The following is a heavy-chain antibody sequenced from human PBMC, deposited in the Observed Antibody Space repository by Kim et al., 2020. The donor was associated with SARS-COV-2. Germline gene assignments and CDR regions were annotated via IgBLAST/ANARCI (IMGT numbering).Heavy chain of an antibody. J-gene: IGHJ6*04. Sequence: SVKVSCKASGGTFSSYAISWVRQAPGQGLEWMGGIIPIFGTANYAQKFQGRVTITADESTSTAYMELSSLRSEDTAVYYCARAGTIVASYYYYGMDVWGEGTTVTVSS. CDR1: GGTFSSYA. CDR2: IIPIFGTA. D-gene: IGHD5-12*01. V-gene: IGHV1-69*13. CDR3: ARAGTIVASYYYYGMDV.